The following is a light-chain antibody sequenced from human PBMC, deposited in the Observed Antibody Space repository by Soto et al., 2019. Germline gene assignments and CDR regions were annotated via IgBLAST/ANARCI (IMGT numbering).Light chain of an antibody. CDR2: GNS. J-gene: IGLJ2*01. Sequence: QSVLTQPPSVSGAPGQRVTISCTGSSSNIGAGYDVHWYQQLPGTAPKLLIYGNSNRPSGVPDRFSGSKSGTSASQAITRLQDEDEAAYYFQRYELSPSGHVVFGGGTKLTVL. CDR3: QRYELSPSGHVV. CDR1: SSNIGAGYD. V-gene: IGLV1-40*01.